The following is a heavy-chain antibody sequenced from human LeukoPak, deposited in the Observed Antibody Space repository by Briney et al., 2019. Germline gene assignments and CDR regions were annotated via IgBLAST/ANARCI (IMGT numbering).Heavy chain of an antibody. CDR2: FDPEDGES. J-gene: IGHJ4*02. D-gene: IGHD1-26*01. V-gene: IGHV1-24*01. Sequence: ASVKVSCKVSGASLSETSIHWVRQAPGQWLEWMGGFDPEDGESIFAQRFQGRFSMTEDTSTDTAYMELRSLRPEDTAVYYCATADKWEPLDYWGQGTLVTVSS. CDR1: GASLSETS. CDR3: ATADKWEPLDY.